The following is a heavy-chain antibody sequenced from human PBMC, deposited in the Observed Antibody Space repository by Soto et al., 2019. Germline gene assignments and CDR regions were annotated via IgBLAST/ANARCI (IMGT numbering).Heavy chain of an antibody. V-gene: IGHV5-10-1*01. CDR3: AREWGDYQYYYYYGMDV. CDR2: IDPSDSYT. Sequence: PGESLKISCKGSGYSFTSYWISWVRQVPGKGLEWMGRIDPSDSYTNYSPSFQGHVTISADKSISTAYLQWSSLKASDTAMYYCAREWGDYQYYYYYGMDVWGQGTTVTVSS. J-gene: IGHJ6*02. CDR1: GYSFTSYW. D-gene: IGHD1-26*01.